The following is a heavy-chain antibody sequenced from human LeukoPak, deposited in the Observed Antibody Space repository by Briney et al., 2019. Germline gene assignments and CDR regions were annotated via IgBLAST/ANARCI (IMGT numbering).Heavy chain of an antibody. V-gene: IGHV7-4-1*02. D-gene: IGHD1-1*01. CDR3: ARGTPTPGVDY. Sequence: ASVKVSCKASGYTLMRYFMNWVRQAPGQGLEWMGNIDTDTGNPKYAPGFTGHFVFSLDTSVSTAYLQINSLRAEDTAVYYCARGTPTPGVDYWGQGTQVTVSS. J-gene: IGHJ4*02. CDR1: GYTLMRYF. CDR2: IDTDTGNP.